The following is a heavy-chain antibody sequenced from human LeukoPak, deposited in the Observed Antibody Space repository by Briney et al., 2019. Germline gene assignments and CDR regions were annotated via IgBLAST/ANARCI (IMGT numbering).Heavy chain of an antibody. J-gene: IGHJ4*02. Sequence: ASVKVSCKASGYTFTSYAMHWVRQAPGQRLEWMGWINAGNGNTKYSQKFQGRVTITRDTSANTAYMELSSLRSEDTAVYYCARDPVTAIPYDYWGQGTLVTVSS. D-gene: IGHD5-18*01. V-gene: IGHV1-3*01. CDR1: GYTFTSYA. CDR2: INAGNGNT. CDR3: ARDPVTAIPYDY.